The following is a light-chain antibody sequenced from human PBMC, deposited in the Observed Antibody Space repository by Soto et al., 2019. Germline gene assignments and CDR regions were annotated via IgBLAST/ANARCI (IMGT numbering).Light chain of an antibody. Sequence: DIQMTQSPSSLSASVGDRVTITCRASQSISTYLNWYQQKPGKAPKLLICAASSLQSGVPSRFSGSGSGTDFTLTINSLQPEDFATYYCQQSYSPLFTFGPGTKVDI. CDR2: AAS. CDR1: QSISTY. V-gene: IGKV1-39*01. J-gene: IGKJ3*01. CDR3: QQSYSPLFT.